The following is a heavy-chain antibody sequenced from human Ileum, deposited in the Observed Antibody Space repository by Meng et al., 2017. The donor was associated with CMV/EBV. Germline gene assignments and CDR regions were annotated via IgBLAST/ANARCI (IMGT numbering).Heavy chain of an antibody. D-gene: IGHD1-14*01. CDR2: IKQDGSEK. J-gene: IGHJ3*02. CDR3: ARGYRSAFDI. V-gene: IGHV3-7*01. CDR1: GFTFSDYY. Sequence: GGSLRLSCATSGFTFSDYYMSWIRQAPGKGLEWVANIKQDGSEKYYVDSVKGRFTISRDNAKNSLYLQMNSLRDEDTAVYYCARGYRSAFDIWGQGTMVTVSS.